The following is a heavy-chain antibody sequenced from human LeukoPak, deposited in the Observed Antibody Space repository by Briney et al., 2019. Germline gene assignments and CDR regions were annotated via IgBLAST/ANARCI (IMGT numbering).Heavy chain of an antibody. CDR2: IYYSGST. V-gene: IGHV4-59*12. CDR1: GGSISSYY. CDR3: ARIKLKYCGGDCLDAFDI. D-gene: IGHD2-21*02. J-gene: IGHJ3*02. Sequence: SETLSLTCTVSGGSISSYYWSWIRQPPGKGLEWIGSIYYSGSTYYNPSLKSRVTISVDTSKNQFSLKLSSVTAADTAVHYCARIKLKYCGGDCLDAFDIWGQGTMVTVSS.